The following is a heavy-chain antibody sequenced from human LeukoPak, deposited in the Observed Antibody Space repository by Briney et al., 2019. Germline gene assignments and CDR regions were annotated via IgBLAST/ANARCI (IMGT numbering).Heavy chain of an antibody. CDR1: RFTSSGYD. CDR3: ARETGDVLLGAFDI. CDR2: IGTVGDT. V-gene: IGHV3-13*04. J-gene: IGHJ3*02. Sequence: GGSLSLSRAASRFTSSGYDCHWVRQPTGRGVEWVSAIGTVGDTHYLYSVKGRFTISRENARNSLYLQMNSLTAGDAAVYYCARETGDVLLGAFDIWGQGTMVTVSS. D-gene: IGHD2-21*01.